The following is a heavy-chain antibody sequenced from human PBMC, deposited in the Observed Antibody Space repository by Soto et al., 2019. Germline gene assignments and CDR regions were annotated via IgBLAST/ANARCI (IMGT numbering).Heavy chain of an antibody. CDR1: GYSFTRYW. V-gene: IGHV5-10-1*01. D-gene: IGHD2-2*01. CDR3: ARQVVPAAHLDY. J-gene: IGHJ4*02. Sequence: GESLKISCKGSGYSFTRYWISWVRQMPGRGLEWMGRIDPSDSYTNYSPSFQGHVTISADKSISTAYLQWSSLKASDTAMYYCARQVVPAAHLDYWGRGTLVTVSS. CDR2: IDPSDSYT.